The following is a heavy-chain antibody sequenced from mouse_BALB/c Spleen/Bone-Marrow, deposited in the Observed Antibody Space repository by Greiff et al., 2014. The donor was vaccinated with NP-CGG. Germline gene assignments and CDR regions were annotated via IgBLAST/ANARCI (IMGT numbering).Heavy chain of an antibody. Sequence: SGTVLARPGASVKMSCKASGYTFTSYWMHWVKQRPGQGLEWIGTIYPENSDTSYNQKFKGKAKLTAVTSTSTAYMELSSLTNEDSAVYYCTRVITTGSAWFAYWGQGTLVTVS. CDR2: IYPENSDT. CDR3: TRVITTGSAWFAY. D-gene: IGHD2-4*01. CDR1: GYTFTSYW. V-gene: IGHV1-5*01. J-gene: IGHJ3*01.